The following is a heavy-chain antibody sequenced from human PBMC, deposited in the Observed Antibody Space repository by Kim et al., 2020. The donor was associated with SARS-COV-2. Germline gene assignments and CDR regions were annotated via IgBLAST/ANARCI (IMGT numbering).Heavy chain of an antibody. V-gene: IGHV3-53*01. CDR1: GFTVRESY. J-gene: IGHJ5*01. D-gene: IGHD3-10*01. CDR2: IYSGGNT. CDR3: ARVWFEVKRGCDS. Sequence: GGSLRLSCAVSGFTVRESYMTWVRQAPGKGLEWVSLIYSGGNTFYADSVKGRFIISRDFSKNTLYLQMNSLRAEDTAVYYCARVWFEVKRGCDSWGQGTLVTVSS.